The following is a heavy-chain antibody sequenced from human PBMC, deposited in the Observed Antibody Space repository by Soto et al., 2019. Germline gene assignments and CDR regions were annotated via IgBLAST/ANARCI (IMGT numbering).Heavy chain of an antibody. V-gene: IGHV1-3*04. CDR3: ARGDRLYYAYYGMDV. Sequence: QVQLVQSGAEVKKPGASVKVSCKASGYNFTMYAMIWVRQAPGQRPEWMGWINTGNGNTKYSPKLQGRVTITRDTSASTADMELSILKSEDTAVYYCARGDRLYYAYYGMDVWGQGSTVTVSS. CDR2: INTGNGNT. D-gene: IGHD2-21*01. J-gene: IGHJ6*02. CDR1: GYNFTMYA.